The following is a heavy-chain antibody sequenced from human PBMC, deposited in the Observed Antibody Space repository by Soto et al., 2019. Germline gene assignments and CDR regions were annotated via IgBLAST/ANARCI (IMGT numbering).Heavy chain of an antibody. J-gene: IGHJ6*02. CDR2: IYYSGST. V-gene: IGHV4-39*01. D-gene: IGHD3-16*01. Sequence: SETLSLTCTVSGGSISSSSYYWGWIRQPPGKGREWIGSIYYSGSTYYNPSLKSRVTISVDTSKNQFSLKLSSVTAADTAVYYCARLTIRGSRRELGWYYGMDVWGQGTTVTVSS. CDR1: GGSISSSSYY. CDR3: ARLTIRGSRRELGWYYGMDV.